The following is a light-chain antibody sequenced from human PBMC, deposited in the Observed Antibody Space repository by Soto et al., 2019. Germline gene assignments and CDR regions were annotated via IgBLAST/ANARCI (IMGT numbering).Light chain of an antibody. Sequence: SYELTQPPSVSVAPGQTARSTCGGNNIGSKSVHWYQQKPGQAPLVVVYPDSDRHSGIPERCSGSNSGNTATLTISRVEDGDEAVYYGQVWDNSSDHVVFGGGTKRTVL. CDR2: PDS. V-gene: IGLV3-21*02. J-gene: IGLJ2*01. CDR3: QVWDNSSDHVV. CDR1: NIGSKS.